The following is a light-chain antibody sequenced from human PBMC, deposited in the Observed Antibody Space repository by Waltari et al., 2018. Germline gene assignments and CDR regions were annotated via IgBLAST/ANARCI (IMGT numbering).Light chain of an antibody. CDR1: QDISTA. CDR3: QQFHNYPPT. V-gene: IGKV1D-13*01. J-gene: IGKJ5*01. CDR2: DAS. Sequence: AIQLTQSPSPLSASVGDRVTITFRASQDISTALAWYQQKSGKAPKRLIDDASTLGSGVPSRFSGSGTGTDFTLTISRLQPEDFSTYHCQQFHNYPPTFGQGTRLEIK.